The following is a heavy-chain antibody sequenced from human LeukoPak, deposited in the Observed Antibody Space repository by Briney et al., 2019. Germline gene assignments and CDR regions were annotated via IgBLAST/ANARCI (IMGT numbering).Heavy chain of an antibody. D-gene: IGHD6-19*01. CDR1: GFKFRNYA. J-gene: IGHJ4*02. CDR2: ISGSGGST. V-gene: IGHV3-23*01. Sequence: GRSLRLSCAASGFKFRNYAMSWVRQAPGKGLEWVSAISGSGGSTYYADSVKGRFTISRDNSKNTLYLQMNSLRAEDTAVYYCAKDRWIAVAGTFDYWGQGTLVTVSS. CDR3: AKDRWIAVAGTFDY.